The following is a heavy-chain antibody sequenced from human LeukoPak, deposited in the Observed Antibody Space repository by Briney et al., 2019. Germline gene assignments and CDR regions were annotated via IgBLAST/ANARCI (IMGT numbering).Heavy chain of an antibody. CDR3: ARQWGYDSSGYSNFDY. CDR2: IYPGDSET. D-gene: IGHD3-22*01. J-gene: IGHJ4*02. V-gene: IGHV5-51*01. Sequence: RGESLKISCKGSGYSFTSYWIGWVRQMPGKGLEWMGIIYPGDSETRYSPSFQGQVTISADESISTAYLQWSSLKASDAAMYYCARQWGYDSSGYSNFDYWGQGTLVTVSS. CDR1: GYSFTSYW.